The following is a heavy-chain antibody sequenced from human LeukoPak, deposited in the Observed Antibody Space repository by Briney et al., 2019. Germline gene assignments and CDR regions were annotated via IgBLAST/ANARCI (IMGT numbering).Heavy chain of an antibody. Sequence: SETLSLTCSVAGGSVSSYYWSWIRQSPGKGLEWIGYIHNSGRTNYNPSLKSRVTGFVDTSKNQVSLRLSSVTAADTAVYYCARVGPGVLDYWGQGTLVTVSS. V-gene: IGHV4-4*08. J-gene: IGHJ4*02. D-gene: IGHD7-27*01. CDR3: ARVGPGVLDY. CDR1: GGSVSSYY. CDR2: IHNSGRT.